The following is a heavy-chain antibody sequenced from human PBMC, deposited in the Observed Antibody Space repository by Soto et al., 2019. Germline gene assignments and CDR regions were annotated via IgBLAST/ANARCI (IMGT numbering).Heavy chain of an antibody. Sequence: ASVKVSCKASGYTFTSYDINLVRQATVQVLELIVWINPKICNTCYSQKFQGRVTITMNASIVTAYMELVSLRSEDTAVYYCSSGRKGTDFDYPGQGTLVTVSS. CDR2: INPKICNT. V-gene: IGHV1-8*01. D-gene: IGHD1-1*01. J-gene: IGHJ4*02. CDR3: SSGRKGTDFDY. CDR1: GYTFTSYD.